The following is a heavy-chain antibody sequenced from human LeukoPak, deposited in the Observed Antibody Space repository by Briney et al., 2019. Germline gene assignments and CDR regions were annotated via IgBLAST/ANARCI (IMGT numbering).Heavy chain of an antibody. CDR1: GYTFTGYY. CDR2: INPNSGGT. V-gene: IGHV1-2*02. J-gene: IGHJ5*02. CDR3: ARVWSRRLLLWFGELRGGERWFDP. D-gene: IGHD3-10*01. Sequence: ASVKVSCKASGYTFTGYYMYWVRQAPGQGLEWMGWINPNSGGTNYAQKFQGRVTMTRDTSISTAYMELSRLRSDDTAVYYCARVWSRRLLLWFGELRGGERWFDPWGQGTLVTVSS.